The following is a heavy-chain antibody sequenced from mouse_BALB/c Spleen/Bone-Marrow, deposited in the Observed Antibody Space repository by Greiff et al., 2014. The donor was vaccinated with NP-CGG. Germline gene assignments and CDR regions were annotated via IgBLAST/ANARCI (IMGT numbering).Heavy chain of an antibody. CDR1: GLNIKDTY. D-gene: IGHD2-12*01. J-gene: IGHJ1*01. CDR2: IDPANGNT. CDR3: ASYRYGWYFDV. V-gene: IGHV14-3*02. Sequence: VQLQQPGAELVKLGASIKLSCTASGLNIKDTYMHWVKQRPEQGLEWIGRIDPANGNTKYDPEFQGKATITADTSSNTAHLQLNSLTSEDTAVYYCASYRYGWYFDVWGAGTTVTVSS.